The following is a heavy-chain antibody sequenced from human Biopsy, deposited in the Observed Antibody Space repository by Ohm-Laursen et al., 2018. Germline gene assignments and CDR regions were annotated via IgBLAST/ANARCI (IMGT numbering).Heavy chain of an antibody. V-gene: IGHV3-21*01. D-gene: IGHD3-10*01. CDR3: ASRGLVWFGELLSVPFGMDV. CDR1: GFSFTSYT. CDR2: ITSRSGYK. J-gene: IGHJ6*02. Sequence: SLRLSCAAAGFSFTSYTMNWVRQVPGKGLEWVSSITSRSGYKYYADSVKGRFTISRDNPKNSLYLQMISLRAEDTAVYFCASRGLVWFGELLSVPFGMDVWGQGTTVTVSS.